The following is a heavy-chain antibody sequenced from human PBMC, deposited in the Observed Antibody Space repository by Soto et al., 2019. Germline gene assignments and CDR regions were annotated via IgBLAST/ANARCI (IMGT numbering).Heavy chain of an antibody. V-gene: IGHV3-48*02. CDR1: GFTFSSYS. CDR2: ISSSSSTI. Sequence: EVQLVESGGGLVQPGGSLRLSCAASGFTFSSYSMNWVRQAPGKGLEWVSYISSSSSTIYYADSVKGRFTISRDNAKNSLYLQMNSLRDEDTAVYYCARGREYIAAPGTTYFDLWGRGTLVTVSS. CDR3: ARGREYIAAPGTTYFDL. D-gene: IGHD6-13*01. J-gene: IGHJ2*01.